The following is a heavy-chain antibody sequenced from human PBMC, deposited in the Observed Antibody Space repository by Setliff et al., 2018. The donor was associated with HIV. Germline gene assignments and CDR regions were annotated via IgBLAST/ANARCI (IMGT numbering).Heavy chain of an antibody. CDR1: GYSIRSGYY. J-gene: IGHJ4*02. D-gene: IGHD2-8*01. CDR2: IYHSGST. Sequence: SETLSLTCAVSGYSIRSGYYWGWIRQPPGKGLEWIGEIYHSGSTNYNPSLKSRVTISEDTSKNQFSLKVNSVTAADTAMYFCARESPDGLDYWGQGTLVTVSS. V-gene: IGHV4-38-2*02. CDR3: ARESPDGLDY.